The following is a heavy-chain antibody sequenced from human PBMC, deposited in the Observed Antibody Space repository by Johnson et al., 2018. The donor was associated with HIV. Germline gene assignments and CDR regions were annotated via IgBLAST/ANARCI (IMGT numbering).Heavy chain of an antibody. D-gene: IGHD2-2*01. CDR3: VRDHQP. J-gene: IGHJ3*01. CDR1: GFTFRSYA. V-gene: IGHV3-30*03. CDR2: ISYDGIKK. Sequence: QVQLVESGGGVVQPGRSLRLSCTASGFTFRSYAMHWVRQAPGKGLEWVALISYDGIKKYYADSVKGRFTISRDNSKNTLYLQMNSLRAEDTAVYYCVRDHQPWGQGTMVTVSS.